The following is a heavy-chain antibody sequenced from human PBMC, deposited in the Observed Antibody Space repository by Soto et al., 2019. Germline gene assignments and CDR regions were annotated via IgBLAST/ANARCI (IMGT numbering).Heavy chain of an antibody. V-gene: IGHV3-30-3*01. CDR2: ISYDGSNK. D-gene: IGHD5-12*01. J-gene: IGHJ4*02. Sequence: QVQLVESGGGVVQPGRSLRLSCAASGFTISSYAMHWVRQAPGKGLEWVAVISYDGSNKYYADSVKGRFTISRDNSKNTLYLQMNSLRAEDTAVYYCARDRDGYNYYFDYWGQGTLVTVSS. CDR3: ARDRDGYNYYFDY. CDR1: GFTISSYA.